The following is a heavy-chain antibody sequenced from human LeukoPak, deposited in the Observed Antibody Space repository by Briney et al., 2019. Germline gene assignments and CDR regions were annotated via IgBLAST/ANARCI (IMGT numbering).Heavy chain of an antibody. Sequence: SETLSLTCTVSGGSISSYYWSWIRQPPGKGLEWIGYIYYSGSTNYNPSLKSRVTISVDTSKNQFSLKLSSVTAADTAVYYCAREGYWMGGYYYGMDVWGQGTTVTVSS. CDR2: IYYSGST. CDR3: AREGYWMGGYYYGMDV. D-gene: IGHD3-22*01. CDR1: GGSISSYY. V-gene: IGHV4-59*01. J-gene: IGHJ6*02.